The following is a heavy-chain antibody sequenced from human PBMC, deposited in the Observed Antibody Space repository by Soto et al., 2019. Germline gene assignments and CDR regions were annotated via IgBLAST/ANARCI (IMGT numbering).Heavy chain of an antibody. V-gene: IGHV3-33*01. CDR3: VRAAGYSGNDYVYYYGMDV. Sequence: QVQLVESGGGVVQPGRSLRLSCAASGFTFRSYGMHWVRQAPGKGLEWVALVWYDGGNKYYADSVKGRFTISRDNSKNTLYLQMNSLRDEDTAVYYCVRAAGYSGNDYVYYYGMDVWGQGTTVTVSS. J-gene: IGHJ6*02. CDR2: VWYDGGNK. D-gene: IGHD5-12*01. CDR1: GFTFRSYG.